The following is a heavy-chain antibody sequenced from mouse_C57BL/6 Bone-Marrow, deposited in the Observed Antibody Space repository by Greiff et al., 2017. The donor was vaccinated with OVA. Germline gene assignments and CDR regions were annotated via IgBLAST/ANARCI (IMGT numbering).Heavy chain of an antibody. J-gene: IGHJ2*01. CDR3: ARWGNYPFDY. D-gene: IGHD2-1*01. CDR1: GYAFSSYW. Sequence: LQESGAELVKPGASVKISCKASGYAFSSYWMNWVKQRPGKGLEWIGQIYPGDGDTNYNGKFKGKATLTADKSSSTAYMQLSSLTSEDSAVYFCARWGNYPFDYWGQGTTLTVSS. CDR2: IYPGDGDT. V-gene: IGHV1-80*01.